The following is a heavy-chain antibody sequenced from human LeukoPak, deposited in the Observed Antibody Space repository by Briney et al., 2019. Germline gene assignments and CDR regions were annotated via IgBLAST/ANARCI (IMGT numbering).Heavy chain of an antibody. CDR3: AKDRDVFVEWLFNEVAFDI. V-gene: IGHV3-23*01. Sequence: GGSLRLSCAASGFTFSSYAMSWVRQAPGKGLEWVSAISGSGGSTYYADSVKGRFTISRDNSKNTLYLQMNSLRAEDTAVYYCAKDRDVFVEWLFNEVAFDIWGQGTMVTVSS. D-gene: IGHD3-3*01. J-gene: IGHJ3*02. CDR2: ISGSGGST. CDR1: GFTFSSYA.